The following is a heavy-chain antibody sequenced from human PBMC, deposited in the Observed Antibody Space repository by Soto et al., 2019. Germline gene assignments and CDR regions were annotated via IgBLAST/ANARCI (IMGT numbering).Heavy chain of an antibody. V-gene: IGHV3-30*18. CDR1: GFTFSSYG. J-gene: IGHJ6*03. CDR2: ISSDESDK. D-gene: IGHD6-13*01. Sequence: QLVESGGGVVQPGRSLRLSCAASGFTFSSYGMHWVRQAPGKGLEWVAVISSDESDKYYADSVRGRFTISRDNSKNTLYLQMNSLRAEDTGMYYCAKCVSFHRSFYYYMDVWGKGTTVTVSS. CDR3: AKCVSFHRSFYYYMDV.